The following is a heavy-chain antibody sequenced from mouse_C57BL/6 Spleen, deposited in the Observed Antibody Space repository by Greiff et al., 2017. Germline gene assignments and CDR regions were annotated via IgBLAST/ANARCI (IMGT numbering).Heavy chain of an antibody. CDR2: IYPGNSDT. D-gene: IGHD1-1*01. Sequence: VQLQQSGTVLARPGASVKMSCKTSGYTFTSYWMHWVKQRPGQGLEWIGAIYPGNSDTSYNQKFKGKAKLTAVTSASTAFMELISLTNEDSAVYSFTRGGSRYVGAMDYWGQGTSVTVSS. CDR1: GYTFTSYW. J-gene: IGHJ4*01. V-gene: IGHV1-5*01. CDR3: TRGGSRYVGAMDY.